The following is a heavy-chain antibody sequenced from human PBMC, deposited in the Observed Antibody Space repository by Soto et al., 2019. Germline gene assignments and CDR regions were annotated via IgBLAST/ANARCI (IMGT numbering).Heavy chain of an antibody. D-gene: IGHD3-3*01. Sequence: SETLSLTCTVSGGSISSYYWSWIRQPPGKGLEWIGYIYYSGSTNYNPSLKSRVTISVDTSKNQFSLKLSSVTAADTAVYYCARDHGGFWSGYETANCIDSWGQGTRVTVSS. J-gene: IGHJ5*01. CDR1: GGSISSYY. CDR3: ARDHGGFWSGYETANCIDS. CDR2: IYYSGST. V-gene: IGHV4-59*01.